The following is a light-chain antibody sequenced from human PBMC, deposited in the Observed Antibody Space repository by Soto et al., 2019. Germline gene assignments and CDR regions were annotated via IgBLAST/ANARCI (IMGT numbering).Light chain of an antibody. J-gene: IGKJ2*01. CDR3: QQYNSWPPST. Sequence: EIVMTQSPATLSVSPGERATLSCRASQSVSSNLAWYQRKPDQAPRLLIYGASTRATGIPASFSGSGSGTEFILTISSLQSEDFGVYYCQQYNSWPPSTFGQGTKLEIK. CDR2: GAS. V-gene: IGKV3-15*01. CDR1: QSVSSN.